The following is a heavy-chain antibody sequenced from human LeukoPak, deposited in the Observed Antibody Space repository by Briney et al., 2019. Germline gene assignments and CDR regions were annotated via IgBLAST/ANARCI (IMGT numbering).Heavy chain of an antibody. J-gene: IGHJ1*01. D-gene: IGHD5-18*01. CDR1: GFTFSGYG. CDR3: AAARVPEYFQH. Sequence: GRSLRLSCAASGFTFSGYGIHWVRQAPGKGLEWVAVISYDGSNKYDADSVKGRFTISRDNSKNTLYLQMNSLRAEDTAVYYCAAARVPEYFQHWGQGTLVTVSS. CDR2: ISYDGSNK. V-gene: IGHV3-30*03.